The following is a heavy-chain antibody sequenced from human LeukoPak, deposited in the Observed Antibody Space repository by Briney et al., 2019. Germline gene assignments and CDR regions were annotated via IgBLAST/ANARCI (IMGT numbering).Heavy chain of an antibody. CDR2: ISGSGGST. D-gene: IGHD3-16*01. CDR1: GFTLSGYA. CDR3: AKDPGNDYVWGSY. Sequence: PGASLRLSCAASGFTLSGYAMSWVRQAPGKGLEWVSAISGSGGSTYYADSVKGRFTISRDNSKNTLNLQMNSLRAEDTAVYYCAKDPGNDYVWGSYWGQGTMVTVSS. J-gene: IGHJ3*01. V-gene: IGHV3-23*01.